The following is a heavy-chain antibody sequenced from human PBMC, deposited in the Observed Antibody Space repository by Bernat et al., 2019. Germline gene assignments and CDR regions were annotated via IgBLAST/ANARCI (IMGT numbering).Heavy chain of an antibody. J-gene: IGHJ5*02. D-gene: IGHD5-12*01. Sequence: QVTLRESGPALVKPTQTLTLTCTFSGFSLSTSGMCVSWIRQPPGKALEWLARIDWDDDKYYSTSLKTRLTISKDTSKNQVVLTMTNMDPVDTATYYCARIIYSGYDYVGWFDPWGQGTLVTVSS. CDR1: GFSLSTSGMC. CDR2: IDWDDDK. CDR3: ARIIYSGYDYVGWFDP. V-gene: IGHV2-70*15.